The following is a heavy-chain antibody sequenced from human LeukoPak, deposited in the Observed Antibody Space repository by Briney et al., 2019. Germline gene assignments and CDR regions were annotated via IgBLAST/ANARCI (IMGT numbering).Heavy chain of an antibody. J-gene: IGHJ4*02. Sequence: PGGSLRLSCAASGFTFSSYAMHWVRQAPGKGLEWVAVISYDGSNKYYADSVKGRFTISRDNSKNTLYLQMNSLRAEDTAVYYCARGRARYYDSSGYYDFDYWGQGTLVTVSS. D-gene: IGHD3-22*01. CDR3: ARGRARYYDSSGYYDFDY. V-gene: IGHV3-30-3*01. CDR1: GFTFSSYA. CDR2: ISYDGSNK.